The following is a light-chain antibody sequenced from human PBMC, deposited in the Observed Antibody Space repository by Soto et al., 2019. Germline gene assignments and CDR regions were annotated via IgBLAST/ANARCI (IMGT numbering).Light chain of an antibody. CDR1: QTVSTF. V-gene: IGKV1-39*01. CDR2: SAS. CDR3: QQADTFPIT. J-gene: IGKJ5*01. Sequence: DIQMTQSPSSLSASVGDRVTITCRASQTVSTFLNWCQQKPGKVPKVLIYSASSLQSGVPSRFSGSGSGTDFTLTINSLQPEDFATYYCQQADTFPITFGQGTRLEI.